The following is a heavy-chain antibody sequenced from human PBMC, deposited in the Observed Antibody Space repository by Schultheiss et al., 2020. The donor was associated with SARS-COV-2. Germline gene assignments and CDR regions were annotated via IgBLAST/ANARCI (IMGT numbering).Heavy chain of an antibody. CDR3: ARTAANIYDFLDYYGMDV. D-gene: IGHD5/OR15-5a*01. J-gene: IGHJ6*02. CDR2: ISAYNGNT. Sequence: ASVKVSCKASGGTFSSYAISWVRQAPGQGLEWMGWISAYNGNTNYAQKLQGRVTMTTDTSTSTAYMELRSLRSDDTAVYYCARTAANIYDFLDYYGMDVWGQGTTVTVSS. CDR1: GGTFSSYA. V-gene: IGHV1-18*01.